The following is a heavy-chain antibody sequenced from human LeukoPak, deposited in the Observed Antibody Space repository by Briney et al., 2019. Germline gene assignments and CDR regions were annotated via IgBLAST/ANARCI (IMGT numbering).Heavy chain of an antibody. D-gene: IGHD1-26*01. J-gene: IGHJ4*02. CDR1: GASFSADC. V-gene: IGHV4-34*01. CDR3: ARTQWVTGHPEEY. Sequence: PSETLSLTCTVYGASFSADCWSWIRQPPGKGLEWIGEINHGGITNYNPSLKSRVTISLDTSKNQFSLRLNSVIAADTAVYYCARTQWVTGHPEEYWGQGTLVTVSS. CDR2: INHGGIT.